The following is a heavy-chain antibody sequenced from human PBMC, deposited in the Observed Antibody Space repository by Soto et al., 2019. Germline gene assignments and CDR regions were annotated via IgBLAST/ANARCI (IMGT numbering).Heavy chain of an antibody. CDR2: ISHDGHA. D-gene: IGHD4-17*01. CDR3: ARQVYADYLAGNSFDP. CDR1: DGSISDSRYY. V-gene: IGHV4-39*01. J-gene: IGHJ5*02. Sequence: SETLSLTCSVLDGSISDSRYYWGWIRQSPEKGLEWIGSISHDGHAYYNPPLKSRVTLFADTSRNQFSLKMKSVTVADTALYFCARQVYADYLAGNSFDPWGQGAPVTVSS.